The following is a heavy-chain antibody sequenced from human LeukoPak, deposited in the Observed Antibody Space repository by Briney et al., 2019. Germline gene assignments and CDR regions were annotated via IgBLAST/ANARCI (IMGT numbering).Heavy chain of an antibody. Sequence: GGSLRLSCAASGFTFSSYAMSWVRQAPGKGLEWVSAISGSGGSTYYADSVKGRFTISRDNAKNSLYLQMNSLRAEDTAVYYCARATYYDFWSGYSWVNWFDPWGQGTLVTVSS. CDR3: ARATYYDFWSGYSWVNWFDP. CDR2: ISGSGGST. V-gene: IGHV3-23*01. CDR1: GFTFSSYA. J-gene: IGHJ5*02. D-gene: IGHD3-3*01.